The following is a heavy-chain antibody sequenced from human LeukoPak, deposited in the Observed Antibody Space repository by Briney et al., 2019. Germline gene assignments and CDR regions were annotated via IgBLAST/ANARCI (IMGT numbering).Heavy chain of an antibody. V-gene: IGHV3-23*01. CDR3: AKDPGYCSSTSCYKGTYYFDY. Sequence: GGPLRLSCAASGFTFSSYAMSWVRQAPGKGLEWVSAISGSGGSTYYADSVKGRFTISRDNSKNTLYLQMNSLRAEDTAVYYCAKDPGYCSSTSCYKGTYYFDYWGQGTLVTVSS. CDR1: GFTFSSYA. J-gene: IGHJ4*02. D-gene: IGHD2-2*02. CDR2: ISGSGGST.